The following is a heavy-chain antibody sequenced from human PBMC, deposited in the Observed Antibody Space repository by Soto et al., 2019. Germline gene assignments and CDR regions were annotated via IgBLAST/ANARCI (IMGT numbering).Heavy chain of an antibody. CDR1: GGSFSGYF. D-gene: IGHD3-3*01. CDR3: ARVPLTIFGVVIKPYYMDV. V-gene: IGHV4-34*01. CDR2: INHSGST. J-gene: IGHJ6*03. Sequence: SETLSLTCAVYGGSFSGYFWTWIRQPPRKGLEWIGEINHSGSTNYNPSHKSRVTISADTSKKQFSLNLRSVTAADTAVYYCARVPLTIFGVVIKPYYMDVWGKGTTVTVSS.